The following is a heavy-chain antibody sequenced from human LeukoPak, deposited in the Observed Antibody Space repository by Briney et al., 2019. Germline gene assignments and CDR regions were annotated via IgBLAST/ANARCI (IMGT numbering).Heavy chain of an antibody. CDR3: ARENSDYYDSSGYPLGVADY. Sequence: PGGSLRLSCAASGFTFSSYAMHWVRQAPGKGLEWVAVISYDGSNKYYADSVKGRFTISRDNSKNPLYLQMNSLRAEDTAVYYCARENSDYYDSSGYPLGVADYWGQGTLVTVSS. V-gene: IGHV3-30-3*01. D-gene: IGHD3-22*01. J-gene: IGHJ4*02. CDR2: ISYDGSNK. CDR1: GFTFSSYA.